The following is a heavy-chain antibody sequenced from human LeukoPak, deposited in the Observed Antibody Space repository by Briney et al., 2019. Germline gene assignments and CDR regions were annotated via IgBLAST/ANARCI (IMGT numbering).Heavy chain of an antibody. D-gene: IGHD6-19*01. V-gene: IGHV3-23*01. CDR1: GFTFSSYA. CDR2: VGGRGTNT. CDR3: AKVSSGWLTAFDY. Sequence: GGSLRLSCAGSGFTFSSYAMIWVRQAPGKGLEWVSAVGGRGTNTFYADSVKGRFTISRDNSKNTLYLQMNSLRAEDTAVYYCAKVSSGWLTAFDYWGQGTLVTVSS. J-gene: IGHJ4*02.